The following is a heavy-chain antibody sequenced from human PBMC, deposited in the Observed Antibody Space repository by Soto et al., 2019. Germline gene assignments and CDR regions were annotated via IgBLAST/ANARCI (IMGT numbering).Heavy chain of an antibody. J-gene: IGHJ4*02. Sequence: EVQLVESGGGLVQPGGSLRLSCAASGFIFSAYPMHWVRQAPGKGLEYVSAIRTNGGSTYYANSVKGRFTISRDNSKNTLHLQMGSLRAEDMAIYYCARGDDYVPFDYWGQGTVVTVSS. V-gene: IGHV3-64*01. CDR2: IRTNGGST. CDR3: ARGDDYVPFDY. CDR1: GFIFSAYP. D-gene: IGHD4-17*01.